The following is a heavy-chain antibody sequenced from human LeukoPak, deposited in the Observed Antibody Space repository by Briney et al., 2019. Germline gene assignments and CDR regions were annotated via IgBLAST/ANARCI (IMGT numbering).Heavy chain of an antibody. V-gene: IGHV3-21*01. CDR1: GFTFSSYS. CDR2: ISSSRSYI. Sequence: GGSLRLSCAASGFTFSSYSMNWVRQAPGKGLEWVSSISSSRSYIYYADSVKGRFTISRDNAKNSLYLQMNSLRAEDTAVYYCARELRGSVVVVPAAIGFPAFDIWGQGTMVTVSS. J-gene: IGHJ3*02. CDR3: ARELRGSVVVVPAAIGFPAFDI. D-gene: IGHD2-2*01.